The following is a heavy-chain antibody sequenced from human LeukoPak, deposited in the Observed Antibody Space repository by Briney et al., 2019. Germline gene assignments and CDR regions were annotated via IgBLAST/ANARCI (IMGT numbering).Heavy chain of an antibody. D-gene: IGHD2-2*01. J-gene: IGHJ6*03. Sequence: GASVKVSCKASGYTFTGYYMHWVRQAPGQGLEWMGRINPNSGGTNYAQKFQGRVTMTRDTPISTAYMELSRLRSDDTAVYYCAKDGYVVVPAAIGDYYYYYMDVWGKGTTVTVSS. CDR2: INPNSGGT. CDR1: GYTFTGYY. CDR3: AKDGYVVVPAAIGDYYYYYMDV. V-gene: IGHV1-2*06.